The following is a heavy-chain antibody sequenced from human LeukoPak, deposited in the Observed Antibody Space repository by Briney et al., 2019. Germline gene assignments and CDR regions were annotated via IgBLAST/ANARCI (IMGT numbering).Heavy chain of an antibody. CDR3: ARRDLTTVSFGG. J-gene: IGHJ4*02. CDR1: GGSISSSSYY. D-gene: IGHD4-17*01. CDR2: IYCSGST. Sequence: PSETQSLTCTVSGGSISSSSYYRGWIRQPPGKGLEWIGGIYCSGSTYYNPSLKSRVTISVDTSKNQFSLKLSSVTAADTAVYHCARRDLTTVSFGGWGQGTLVTVSS. V-gene: IGHV4-39*01.